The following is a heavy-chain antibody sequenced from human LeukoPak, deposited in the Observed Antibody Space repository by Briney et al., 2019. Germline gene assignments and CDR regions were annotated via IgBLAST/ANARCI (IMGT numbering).Heavy chain of an antibody. Sequence: GGSLRLSCAASGFTFDDYTMHWVRQAPGKGLEWVSLIIWDGGSTYYADSVKGRFTISRDNSKNSLYLQMNSLRTEDTALYYCAKGPGGRRPRDAFDIWGQGTMVTVSS. J-gene: IGHJ3*02. CDR3: AKGPGGRRPRDAFDI. D-gene: IGHD1-26*01. V-gene: IGHV3-43*01. CDR2: IIWDGGST. CDR1: GFTFDDYT.